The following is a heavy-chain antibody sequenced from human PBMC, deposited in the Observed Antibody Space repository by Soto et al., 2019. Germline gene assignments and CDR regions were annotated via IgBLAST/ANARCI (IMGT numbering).Heavy chain of an antibody. CDR2: IIPMFGKA. J-gene: IGHJ4*02. D-gene: IGHD3-22*01. CDR1: GGTFSRYA. V-gene: IGHV1-69*13. Sequence: SVKVSCKASGGTFSRYAISWVRQAPGKGLEWMGGIIPMFGKANYAQKFQDRITITADESTSTGYLELRSLRSEDTAMYYCARDGTLYDSSGYYYLYWGQGTLVTVSS. CDR3: ARDGTLYDSSGYYYLY.